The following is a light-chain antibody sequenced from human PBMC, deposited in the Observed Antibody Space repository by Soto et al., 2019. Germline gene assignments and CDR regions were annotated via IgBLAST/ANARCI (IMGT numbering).Light chain of an antibody. Sequence: EIVLTQSPATLSLSPGERATLSCRASQSVGSYLAWYQQKPGQAPRLLIYATSNRATGIPGRFSGSGSGTDFTLTISSLEPEDFAVYYCQQYGRSPFTFGQGTKLQIK. J-gene: IGKJ2*01. CDR1: QSVGSY. CDR3: QQYGRSPFT. V-gene: IGKV3-20*01. CDR2: ATS.